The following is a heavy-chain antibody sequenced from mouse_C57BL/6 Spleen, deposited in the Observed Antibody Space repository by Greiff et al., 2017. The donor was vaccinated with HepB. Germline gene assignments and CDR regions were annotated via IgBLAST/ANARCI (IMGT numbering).Heavy chain of an antibody. J-gene: IGHJ2*01. D-gene: IGHD4-1*01. CDR1: GYTFTSYW. CDR3: APNRDGNYFDY. Sequence: VQLQQPGAELVKPGASVKLSCKASGYTFTSYWMQWVKQRPGQGLEWIGEIDPSDSYTNYNQKFKGKATLTVDTASSTAYMQLGSLTSEDSAVYYWAPNRDGNYFDYWGQGTTLTVSS. V-gene: IGHV1-50*01. CDR2: IDPSDSYT.